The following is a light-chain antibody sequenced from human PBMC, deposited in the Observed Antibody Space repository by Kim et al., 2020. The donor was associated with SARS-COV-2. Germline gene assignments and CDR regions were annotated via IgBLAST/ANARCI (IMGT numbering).Light chain of an antibody. Sequence: LSSAEGATVSFSASESVSINNVACYHQEPAPAPRLLIYDASSRATGSPDRCSGSGSATDFILTISRLHAEDFAVDYCQQQGTLSLTFGGGTKLEI. CDR2: DAS. J-gene: IGKJ4*01. CDR3: QQQGTLSLT. CDR1: ESVSINN. V-gene: IGKV3-20*01.